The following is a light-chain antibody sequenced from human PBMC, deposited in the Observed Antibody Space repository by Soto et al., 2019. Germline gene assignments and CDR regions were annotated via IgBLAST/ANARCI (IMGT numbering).Light chain of an antibody. CDR1: ALPKKY. Sequence: SYELTQPPSVSVSPGQTARITCSGEALPKKYAYWYQQKSGQAPVLVIYEDSKRPSGIPERFSGSSSGTMATLTISGAQVEDEADYYCYSTDSSGNQGVVFGGGTQLTVL. V-gene: IGLV3-10*01. CDR3: YSTDSSGNQGVV. CDR2: EDS. J-gene: IGLJ2*01.